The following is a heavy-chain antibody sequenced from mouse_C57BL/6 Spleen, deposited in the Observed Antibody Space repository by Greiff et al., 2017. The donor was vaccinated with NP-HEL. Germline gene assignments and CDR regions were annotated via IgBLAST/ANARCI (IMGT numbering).Heavy chain of an antibody. CDR2: IHPNSGST. D-gene: IGHD1-1*01. CDR3: ARGNYGSSPWYFDV. V-gene: IGHV1-64*01. J-gene: IGHJ1*03. Sequence: QVQLKQPGAELVKPGASVKLSCKASGYTFTSYWMHWVKQRPGQGLEWIGMIHPNSGSTNYNEKFKSKATLTVDKSSSTAYMQLSSLTSEDSAVYYCARGNYGSSPWYFDVWGTGTTVTVSS. CDR1: GYTFTSYW.